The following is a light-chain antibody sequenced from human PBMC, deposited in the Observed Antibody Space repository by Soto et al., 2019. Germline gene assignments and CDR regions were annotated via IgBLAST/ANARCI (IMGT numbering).Light chain of an antibody. Sequence: DIQMTQSPSSLSASVGDRVTITCRASQSISSYLNWYQQKPGKAPKLLFYAASSLQSGVPSRFSGSGSGTDFTLTISRLQPADFATYYCQQSYSTPRTFGQGTKVEIK. J-gene: IGKJ1*01. CDR2: AAS. CDR3: QQSYSTPRT. CDR1: QSISSY. V-gene: IGKV1-39*01.